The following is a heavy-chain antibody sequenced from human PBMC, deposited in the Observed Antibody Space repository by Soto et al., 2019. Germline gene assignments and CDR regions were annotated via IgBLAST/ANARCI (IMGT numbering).Heavy chain of an antibody. J-gene: IGHJ6*02. CDR2: MSGSSVST. V-gene: IGHV3-23*01. CDR3: ARAYSGGGSCSGGMDG. Sequence: GSLRLSCAASGLTFSTCAMNWAPQPPGKGLEWVPAMSGSSVSTYYADSVKGRFTISRDTSKNTLLVQMNSMRAEDTAVDHCARAYSGGGSCSGGMDGCGQGTTVT. CDR1: GLTFSTCA. D-gene: IGHD2-15*01.